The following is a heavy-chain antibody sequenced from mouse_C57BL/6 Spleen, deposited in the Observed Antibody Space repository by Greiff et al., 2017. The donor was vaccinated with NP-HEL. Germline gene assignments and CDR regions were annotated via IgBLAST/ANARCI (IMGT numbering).Heavy chain of an antibody. J-gene: IGHJ1*03. D-gene: IGHD2-5*01. CDR2: INPSTGGT. CDR1: GYSFTGYY. CDR3: ARRDYSNYVWYFDV. V-gene: IGHV1-42*01. Sequence: EVKVVESGPELVKPGASVKISCKASGYSFTGYYMNWVKQSPEKSLEWIGEINPSTGGTTYNQKFKAKATLTVDKSSSTAYMQLKSLTSEDSAVYYCARRDYSNYVWYFDVWGTGTTVTVSS.